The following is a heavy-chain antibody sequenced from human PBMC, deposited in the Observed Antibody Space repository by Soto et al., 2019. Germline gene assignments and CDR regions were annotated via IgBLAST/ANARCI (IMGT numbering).Heavy chain of an antibody. D-gene: IGHD4-17*01. Sequence: QVQLQESGPGLVKPSQTLSLTCTVSGGSISSGGYYWSWIRQHPGKGLEWIGFIYYSGSTYYNPSLKSRVTISVDTSKNQFSLKLSSVTAADTAVYYCARDRKPRGYGDYVWGQGTLVTVSS. V-gene: IGHV4-31*03. CDR3: ARDRKPRGYGDYV. CDR1: GGSISSGGYY. J-gene: IGHJ4*02. CDR2: IYYSGST.